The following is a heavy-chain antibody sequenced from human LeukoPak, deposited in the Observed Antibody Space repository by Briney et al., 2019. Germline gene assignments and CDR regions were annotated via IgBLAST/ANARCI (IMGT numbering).Heavy chain of an antibody. V-gene: IGHV4-61*02. D-gene: IGHD2-2*01. CDR2: IYTSGGT. CDR1: GGSITNLVYY. J-gene: IGHJ3*02. CDR3: AGRGSSSGTFDI. Sequence: PSQTLSLTCTVSGGSITNLVYYWTWIRQPAGKGLEWIGRIYTSGGTNYNPSLKSRVTMSVDKSKNQISLNLASLTAADTALYYCAGRGSSSGTFDIWGPGTFVTVSS.